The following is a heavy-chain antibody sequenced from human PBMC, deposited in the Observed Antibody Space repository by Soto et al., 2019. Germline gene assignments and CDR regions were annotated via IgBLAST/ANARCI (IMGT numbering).Heavy chain of an antibody. D-gene: IGHD3-3*01. V-gene: IGHV3-21*01. Sequence: GGSLRLSCAASGFTLSSYSMNWVRQAPGKGLEWVSSISSSSSYIYYADSVKGRFTISRDNAKNSLYLQMNSLRAEDTAVYYCLTIFGVVITRIVDYWGQGTLVTVSS. J-gene: IGHJ4*02. CDR1: GFTLSSYS. CDR2: ISSSSSYI. CDR3: LTIFGVVITRIVDY.